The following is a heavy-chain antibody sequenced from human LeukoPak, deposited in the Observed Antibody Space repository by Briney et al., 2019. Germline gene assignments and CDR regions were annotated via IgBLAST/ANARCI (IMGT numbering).Heavy chain of an antibody. Sequence: SETLSLTCTVPGGSISSGGYYWSWIRQHPGKGLEWIGYIYYSGSTYYNPSLKSRVTISVDTPKNQFSLKLSSVTAADTAVYYCARGRYPQPGIAVAGTLLDWGQGTLVTVSS. V-gene: IGHV4-31*03. J-gene: IGHJ4*02. CDR3: ARGRYPQPGIAVAGTLLD. D-gene: IGHD6-19*01. CDR1: GGSISSGGYY. CDR2: IYYSGST.